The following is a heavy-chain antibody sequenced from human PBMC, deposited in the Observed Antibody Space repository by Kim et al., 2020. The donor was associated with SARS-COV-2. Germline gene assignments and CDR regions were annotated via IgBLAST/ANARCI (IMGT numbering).Heavy chain of an antibody. Sequence: SETLSLTCTVSGGSVTSGNYFWSWIRQPPGKGLEFIGYIFYSGGSNYNPSLKSRVSISVDTSKNQFSLKLNSATATDTAVYYCARIYPRGSYYNSFDYWGRATLVTVSS. CDR2: IFYSGGS. CDR3: ARIYPRGSYYNSFDY. CDR1: GGSVTSGNYF. J-gene: IGHJ4*02. D-gene: IGHD3-10*01. V-gene: IGHV4-61*01.